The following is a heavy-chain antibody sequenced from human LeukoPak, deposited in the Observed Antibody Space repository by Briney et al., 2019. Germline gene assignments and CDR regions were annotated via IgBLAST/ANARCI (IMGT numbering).Heavy chain of an antibody. CDR1: GFTFSSYG. CDR3: AKRGGYYYDSRKYYFDY. D-gene: IGHD3-22*01. CDR2: ISYDGSNK. Sequence: GGSLRLSCASSGFTFSSYGMYWVRQAPGKGLEWVAVISYDGSNKYYADSVKGRFTISRDNSKNTLYLQMNSLSAEDTAVYYCAKRGGYYYDSRKYYFDYWGQGTLVTVSS. J-gene: IGHJ4*02. V-gene: IGHV3-30*18.